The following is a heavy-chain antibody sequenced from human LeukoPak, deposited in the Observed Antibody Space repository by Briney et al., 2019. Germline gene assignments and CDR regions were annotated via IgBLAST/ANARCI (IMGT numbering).Heavy chain of an antibody. CDR3: ARVGCSGGSCYPDY. CDR2: IYYSGST. D-gene: IGHD2-15*01. Sequence: SETLSLTCTVSGGSISSYYWSWIRQPPGKGLEWIGYIYYSGSTNYNPSLKSRVTISVDTSKNQFSLKLSSVTAADTAVYYCARVGCSGGSCYPDYWGQGTLVTVSS. CDR1: GGSISSYY. V-gene: IGHV4-59*08. J-gene: IGHJ4*02.